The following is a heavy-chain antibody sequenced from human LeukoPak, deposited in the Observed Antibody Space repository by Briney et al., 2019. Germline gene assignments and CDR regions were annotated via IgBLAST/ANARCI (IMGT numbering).Heavy chain of an antibody. CDR2: IYYSGST. V-gene: IGHV4-30-4*01. Sequence: SETLSLTCTVSGGSISSGDYYWSWIRQPPGKGLEWIGYIYYSGSTYYNPSLKSRVTISVDTSKNQFSLKLSSVTAADTAVYYCARAYYDILTGYSPLDCWGQGTLVTVSS. J-gene: IGHJ4*02. D-gene: IGHD3-9*01. CDR1: GGSISSGDYY. CDR3: ARAYYDILTGYSPLDC.